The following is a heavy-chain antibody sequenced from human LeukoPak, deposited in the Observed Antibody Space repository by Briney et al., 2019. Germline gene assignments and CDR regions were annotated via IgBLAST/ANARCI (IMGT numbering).Heavy chain of an antibody. CDR3: ARDFHELNWSDP. J-gene: IGHJ5*02. V-gene: IGHV3-66*02. Sequence: SGGSLRLSCAASGFTVSSNYMSWVRQAPGKGLEWVSVIYSGGSTYYADSVKGRFTISRDNSKNTLYLQMNSLRAEDTAVYYCARDFHELNWSDPWGQGTLVTVSS. D-gene: IGHD3-3*01. CDR2: IYSGGST. CDR1: GFTVSSNY.